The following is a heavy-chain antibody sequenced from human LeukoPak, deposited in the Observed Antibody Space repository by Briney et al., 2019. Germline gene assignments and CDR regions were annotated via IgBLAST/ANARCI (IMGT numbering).Heavy chain of an antibody. J-gene: IGHJ5*02. Sequence: SETLSLTCAVYGGSFSGYYWSWIHQPPGKGLEWIGEINHSGSTNYNPSLKSRVTISVDTSKNQFSLKLSSVTAADTAVYYCATRTDIVVVPAGFDPWGQGTLVTVSS. CDR1: GGSFSGYY. CDR2: INHSGST. V-gene: IGHV4-34*01. CDR3: ATRTDIVVVPAGFDP. D-gene: IGHD2-2*01.